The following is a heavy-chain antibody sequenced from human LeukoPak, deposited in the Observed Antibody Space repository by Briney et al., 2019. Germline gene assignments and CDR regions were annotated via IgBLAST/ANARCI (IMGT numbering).Heavy chain of an antibody. CDR3: ARQTRDIVVVVPATGWFDP. V-gene: IGHV1-18*01. J-gene: IGHJ5*02. D-gene: IGHD2-15*01. CDR2: ISTYNGNT. CDR1: GYTFTKYG. Sequence: ASVKVSCKASGYTFTKYGITWVRQAPGQGLEWMGWISTYNGNTNYAQKLQGRVTMTTDTSTSTAYMELKSLRSDDTAVYYCARQTRDIVVVVPATGWFDPWGQGTLVTVSS.